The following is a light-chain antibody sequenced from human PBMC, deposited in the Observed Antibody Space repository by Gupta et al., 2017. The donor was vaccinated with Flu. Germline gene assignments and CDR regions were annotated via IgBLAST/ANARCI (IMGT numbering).Light chain of an antibody. V-gene: IGKV3-20*01. CDR3: QQYGSLPVT. J-gene: IGKJ4*01. CDR2: GAS. Sequence: EIVLTQSPGALSVSPGEGATLLCRASQRISSSYVGWFQQKPGQAPRRLIYGASSRATGTPDRFSGSGAGTDFTLTISGLEPEDVGVYYCQQYGSLPVTFGGGTTVQIK. CDR1: QRISSSY.